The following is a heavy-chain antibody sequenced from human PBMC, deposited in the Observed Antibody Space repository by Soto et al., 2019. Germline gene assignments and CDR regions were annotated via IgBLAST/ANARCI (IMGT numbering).Heavy chain of an antibody. CDR1: GFTFSSYA. V-gene: IGHV3-23*01. J-gene: IGHJ5*02. CDR3: AKDPYYYGSGGLNWFDP. Sequence: GGSLRLSCAASGFTFSSYAMSWVRQAPGKGLEWVSAISGSGGSTYYADSVKGRFTISRDNSKNTLYLQMNSLRAEDTAVYYCAKDPYYYGSGGLNWFDPWGQGTLVTVSS. CDR2: ISGSGGST. D-gene: IGHD3-10*01.